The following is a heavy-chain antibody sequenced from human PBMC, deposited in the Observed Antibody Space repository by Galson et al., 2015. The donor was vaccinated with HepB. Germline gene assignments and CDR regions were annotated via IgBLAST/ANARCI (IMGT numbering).Heavy chain of an antibody. CDR1: GFTFHDYA. Sequence: SLRLSCAASGFTFHDYAMHWVRQAPGKGLEWVSGISWNSGDIGYADSVKGRFTISRDNAKNSLYLQMNGLRAEDTALYYCAKEKGYSSSWYDGGFVGAFDIWGQGTMVTVSS. D-gene: IGHD6-13*01. CDR3: AKEKGYSSSWYDGGFVGAFDI. J-gene: IGHJ3*02. V-gene: IGHV3-9*01. CDR2: ISWNSGDI.